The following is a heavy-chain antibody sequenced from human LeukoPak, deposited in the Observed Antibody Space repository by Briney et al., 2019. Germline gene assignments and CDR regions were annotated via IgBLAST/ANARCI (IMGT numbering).Heavy chain of an antibody. CDR1: GDSVSSNSAA. CDR3: ARPAYSYDSSVYYPFDY. V-gene: IGHV6-1*01. D-gene: IGHD3-22*01. Sequence: SQTLSLTCAISGDSVSSNSAAWNWIRQSPSRGLEWLGRTYYRSKWYNDYAVSVKSRITINPDTSKNQFSLQLNSVTPEDTAVYYCARPAYSYDSSVYYPFDYWGQEPRVTVPS. CDR2: TYYRSKWYN. J-gene: IGHJ4*02.